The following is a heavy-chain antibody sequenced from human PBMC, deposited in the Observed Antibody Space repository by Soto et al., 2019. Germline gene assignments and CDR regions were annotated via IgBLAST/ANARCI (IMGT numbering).Heavy chain of an antibody. CDR1: GGTFSSYA. Sequence: ASVKVSCKASGGTFSSYAISWVRQAPGQGLEWMGGIIPIFGTANYAQKFQGRVTITADKSTSTAYMELSSLRSEDTAVYYCARATTIFGVEIDPWGQGTLVTVSS. V-gene: IGHV1-69*06. CDR2: IIPIFGTA. D-gene: IGHD3-3*01. CDR3: ARATTIFGVEIDP. J-gene: IGHJ5*02.